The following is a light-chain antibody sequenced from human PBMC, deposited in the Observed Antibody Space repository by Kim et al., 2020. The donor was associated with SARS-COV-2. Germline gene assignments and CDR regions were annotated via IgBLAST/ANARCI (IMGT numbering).Light chain of an antibody. CDR3: QQSYSDWT. Sequence: GDRVTITCRASQSIDSYLNWYQQRPGKAPKLLIYAASNLQSGVPSRFSGSGSGTDFTLTISSLQPEDFATYYCQQSYSDWTFGQGTKL. V-gene: IGKV1-39*01. CDR2: AAS. J-gene: IGKJ1*01. CDR1: QSIDSY.